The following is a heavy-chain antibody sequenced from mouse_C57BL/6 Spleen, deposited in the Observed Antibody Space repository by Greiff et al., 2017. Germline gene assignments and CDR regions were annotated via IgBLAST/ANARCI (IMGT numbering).Heavy chain of an antibody. CDR3: TREKYYYGSSYGDFDY. V-gene: IGHV1-5*01. CDR2: IYPGNSDT. Sequence: VQLQQSGTVLARPGASVKMSCKTSGYTFTSYWMHWVKQRPGQGLEWIGAIYPGNSDTSYNQKFKGKAKLTAVTSASTAYMELSSLTNEDSAVYYCTREKYYYGSSYGDFDYWGQGTTPTVSS. J-gene: IGHJ2*01. CDR1: GYTFTSYW. D-gene: IGHD1-1*01.